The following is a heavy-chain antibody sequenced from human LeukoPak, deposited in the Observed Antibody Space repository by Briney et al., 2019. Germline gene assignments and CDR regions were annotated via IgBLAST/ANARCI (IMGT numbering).Heavy chain of an antibody. CDR1: GFTFSNYG. CDR3: ARYYGGSGVLANWFDP. CDR2: ISYDGSNK. V-gene: IGHV3-30*03. D-gene: IGHD3-10*01. Sequence: GGSLRLSCAASGFTFSNYGMHWVRQAPGKGLEWVAVISYDGSNKYYADSVKGRFTISRDNSKNTLYLQMNSLRAEDTAVYYCARYYGGSGVLANWFDPWGQGTLVTVSS. J-gene: IGHJ5*02.